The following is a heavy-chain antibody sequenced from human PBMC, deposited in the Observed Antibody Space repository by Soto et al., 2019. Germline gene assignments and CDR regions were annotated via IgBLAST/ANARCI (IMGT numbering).Heavy chain of an antibody. J-gene: IGHJ6*02. Sequence: PGGSLRLSCAASGFTFSSYGMHWVRQAPGKGLEWVAVISYDGSNKYYADSVKGRFTISRDNSKNTLYLQMNSLRAEDTAVYYCAKDEYSSSSLELYYYYYGMDVWGQGTTVTVSS. CDR1: GFTFSSYG. CDR2: ISYDGSNK. CDR3: AKDEYSSSSLELYYYYYGMDV. V-gene: IGHV3-30*18. D-gene: IGHD6-6*01.